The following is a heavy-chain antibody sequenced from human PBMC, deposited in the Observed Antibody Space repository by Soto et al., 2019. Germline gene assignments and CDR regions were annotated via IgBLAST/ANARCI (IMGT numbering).Heavy chain of an antibody. Sequence: EVQLVESGGGLIQPGGSLRLSCAASGFTVSSNYMSWVRQAPGKGLEWVSVIYSDGSTYYADSVKGRFTISRDNSKNTVYLQMNSLRLEDTAVYYCARDRTFDYWGREPWSPSPQ. J-gene: IGHJ4*02. CDR1: GFTVSSNY. CDR2: IYSDGST. V-gene: IGHV3-53*01. CDR3: ARDRTFDY.